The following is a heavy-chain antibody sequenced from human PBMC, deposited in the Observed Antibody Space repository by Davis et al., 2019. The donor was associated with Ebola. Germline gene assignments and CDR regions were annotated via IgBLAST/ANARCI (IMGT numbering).Heavy chain of an antibody. CDR3: ARDRIVVVPAAIRRYYYYGMDV. J-gene: IGHJ6*02. D-gene: IGHD2-2*02. V-gene: IGHV1-69*05. CDR2: IIPIFGAA. CDR1: GGTFSSYA. Sequence: SVKVSCKASGGTFSSYALSWVRQAPGQGLEWMGGIIPIFGAANYAQKLQGRVTMTTDTSTSTAYMELRSLRSDDTAVYYCARDRIVVVPAAIRRYYYYGMDVWGQGTTVTVSS.